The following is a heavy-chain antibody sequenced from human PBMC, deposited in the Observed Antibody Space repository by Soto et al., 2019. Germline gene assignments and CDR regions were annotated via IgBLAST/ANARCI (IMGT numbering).Heavy chain of an antibody. CDR1: GGSISSYY. D-gene: IGHD2-15*01. V-gene: IGHV4-59*01. Sequence: SETLSLTCTVSGGSISSYYWSWIRQPPGKGLEWIGYIYYSGSTNYNPSLKSRVTISVDTSKNQFSLKLSSVTAADAAVYYCARGSGGSSWDAFDIWGQGTMVTVSS. CDR2: IYYSGST. J-gene: IGHJ3*02. CDR3: ARGSGGSSWDAFDI.